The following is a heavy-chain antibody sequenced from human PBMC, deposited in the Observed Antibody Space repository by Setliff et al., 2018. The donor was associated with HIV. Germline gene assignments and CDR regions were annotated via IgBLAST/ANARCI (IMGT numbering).Heavy chain of an antibody. CDR2: SYHTGSK. CDR1: GYPIDSGFY. V-gene: IGHV4-38-2*02. D-gene: IGHD2-21*02. J-gene: IGHJ4*02. CDR3: AREGDGIDY. Sequence: SETLSLTCAVYGYPIDSGFYWGWIRQTPGKGLEWIASSYHTGSKYNTPSLKSRVTISVDASKNQISLKLTSVTAADTATYYCAREGDGIDYWGQGTLVTVSS.